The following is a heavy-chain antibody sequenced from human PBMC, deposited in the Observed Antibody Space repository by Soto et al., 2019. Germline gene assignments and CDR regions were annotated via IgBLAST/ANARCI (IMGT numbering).Heavy chain of an antibody. CDR1: GYTFTSYY. CDR3: AGADPSGGGCGDY. D-gene: IGHD2-15*01. J-gene: IGHJ4*02. CDR2: INARGGST. Sequence: QVQLVQSGAEVKKPGASVKVSCKASGYTFTSYYMHWVRQAPGQGLEWMGIINARGGSTSYSQNFQGRVTMTRATSTSTVYVELSSLRSEDAAVYYCAGADPSGGGCGDYWGQGTLVTVAS. V-gene: IGHV1-46*01.